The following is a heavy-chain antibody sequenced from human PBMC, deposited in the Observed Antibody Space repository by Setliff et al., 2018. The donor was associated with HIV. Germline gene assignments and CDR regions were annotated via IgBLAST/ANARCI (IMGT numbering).Heavy chain of an antibody. CDR1: GGTFSSYA. CDR2: IIPILGTT. V-gene: IGHV1-69*05. J-gene: IGHJ4*02. CDR3: ARERRGFDY. Sequence: SVKVSCKASGGTFSSYAISWVRQAPGQGLEWMGGIIPILGTTNYAQKFQGRVTMTRNTSISTAYMELSSLRSEDTAVYYCARERRGFDYWGQGTLVTVSS.